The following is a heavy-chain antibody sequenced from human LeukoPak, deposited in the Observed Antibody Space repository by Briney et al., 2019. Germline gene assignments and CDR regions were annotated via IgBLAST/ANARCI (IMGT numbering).Heavy chain of an antibody. J-gene: IGHJ4*02. CDR3: RVVVNPFDY. CDR1: XGTFSSYA. CDR2: IIPIFGTA. D-gene: IGHD3-22*01. Sequence: XKASXGTFSSYAISWVRQAPGQGLEWMGRIIPIFGTANYAQKFQGRVTITTDESTSTAYMELSSLRSEDTAVYYCRVVVNPFDYWGQGTLVTVSS. V-gene: IGHV1-69*05.